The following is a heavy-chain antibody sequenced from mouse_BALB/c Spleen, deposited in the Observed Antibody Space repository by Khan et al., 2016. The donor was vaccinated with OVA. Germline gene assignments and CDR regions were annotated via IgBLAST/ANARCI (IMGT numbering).Heavy chain of an antibody. CDR2: ISRGSTYT. D-gene: IGHD2-1*01. J-gene: IGHJ1*01. V-gene: IGHV5-6-4*01. CDR1: GFSFSSYT. CDR3: TRDGNYAHWYFDV. Sequence: EVELVESGGGLVKPGGSLKLSCAASGFSFSSYTMSWVRQTPEKRLEWVATISRGSTYTYSPDSVKGRFTISRDNAKNTLYLQMSSLKSEDTAMTYCTRDGNYAHWYFDVWGAGTTVTVSS.